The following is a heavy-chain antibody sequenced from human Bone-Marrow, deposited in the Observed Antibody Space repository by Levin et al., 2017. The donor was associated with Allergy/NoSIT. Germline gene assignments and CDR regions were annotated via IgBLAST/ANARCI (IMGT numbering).Heavy chain of an antibody. CDR1: GGSISSGTFY. CDR3: ARGNYTSSLDY. Sequence: SETLSLTCTVSGGSISSGTFYWNWIRQPPGKGLEYIGFIYHSGSTHYNPSLESRVTISQDTPKNQFSLELGSVTAADTAVYFCARGNYTSSLDYWGQGSLVTVSS. CDR2: IYHSGST. D-gene: IGHD6-13*01. V-gene: IGHV4-30-4*01. J-gene: IGHJ4*02.